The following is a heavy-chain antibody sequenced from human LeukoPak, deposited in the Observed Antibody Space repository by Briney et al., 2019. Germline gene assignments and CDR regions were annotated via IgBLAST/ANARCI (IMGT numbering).Heavy chain of an antibody. CDR3: AKDTAEIAAAGTYPDALDI. CDR2: ISYDGSNK. J-gene: IGHJ3*02. CDR1: GFTFSSYA. V-gene: IGHV3-30*04. D-gene: IGHD6-13*01. Sequence: HSGRSLRLSCAASGFTFSSYAMHWVRQAPGKGLEWVAVISYDGSNKYYADSVKGRFTISRDNSKNTLYLQMNSLRAEDTAVYYCAKDTAEIAAAGTYPDALDIWGQGTMVTVSS.